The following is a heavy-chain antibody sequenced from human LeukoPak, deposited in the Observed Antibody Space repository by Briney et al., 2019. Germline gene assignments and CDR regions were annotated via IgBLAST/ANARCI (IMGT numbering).Heavy chain of an antibody. CDR1: GYPFVNNW. V-gene: IGHV3-7*04. CDR3: ARARYCANSVCHIGGGLDV. J-gene: IGHJ6*02. Sequence: GGSLRLSCAASGYPFVNNWMTWVRQAPGEGLEWVATIKQDGRETYYVDSVKGRFSISRDNARDSMYLQMTILRAEDAAVYYCARARYCANSVCHIGGGLDVWGPGTTVTVSS. CDR2: IKQDGRET. D-gene: IGHD2-15*01.